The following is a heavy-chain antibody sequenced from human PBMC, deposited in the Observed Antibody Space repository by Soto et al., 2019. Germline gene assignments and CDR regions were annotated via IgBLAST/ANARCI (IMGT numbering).Heavy chain of an antibody. Sequence: GGSLRLSCAASGFPFSNHAMSWVRQAPGTGLEWVSAIDGGGTKTYYADYVKGRFTISRDNSMNTLYLQMDSLRAEDTAIYYCTKEHSNYPDNWFDPWGQGTRVTVSS. CDR1: GFPFSNHA. CDR3: TKEHSNYPDNWFDP. V-gene: IGHV3-23*01. J-gene: IGHJ5*02. D-gene: IGHD4-4*01. CDR2: IDGGGTKT.